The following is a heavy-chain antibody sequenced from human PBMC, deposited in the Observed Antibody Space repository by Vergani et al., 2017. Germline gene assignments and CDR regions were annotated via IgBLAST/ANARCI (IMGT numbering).Heavy chain of an antibody. CDR1: GFTFSDHY. CDR2: MSSGDSI. J-gene: IGHJ3*02. V-gene: IGHV3-11*01. D-gene: IGHD5-24*01. Sequence: QVQLVESGGGLVKPGGSLRLSCAASGFTFSDHYMSWVRQAPGKGLEWISYMSSGDSIYYADSVKGRFTVSRDNTKNTLYLQMNSLRAEDTAVYYCARDHRDYNNYPGNFDIWGQGSMVTVSS. CDR3: ARDHRDYNNYPGNFDI.